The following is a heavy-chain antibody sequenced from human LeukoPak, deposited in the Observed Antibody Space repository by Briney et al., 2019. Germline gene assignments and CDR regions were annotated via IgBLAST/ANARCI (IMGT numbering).Heavy chain of an antibody. CDR2: IYTSGST. V-gene: IGHV4-38-2*01. D-gene: IGHD3-22*01. J-gene: IGHJ4*02. CDR1: GYSISSTNW. CDR3: ARVPRRYYYDSSGYYYLPFDY. Sequence: PSETLSLTCAISGYSISSTNWWGWIRQPPGKGLEWIGRIYTSGSTNYNPSLKSRVTISVDTSKNQFSLKLSSVTAADTAVYYCARVPRRYYYDSSGYYYLPFDYWGQGTPVTVSS.